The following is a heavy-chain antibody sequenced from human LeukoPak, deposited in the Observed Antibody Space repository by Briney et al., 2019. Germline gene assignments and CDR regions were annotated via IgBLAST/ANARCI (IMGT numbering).Heavy chain of an antibody. CDR1: GYTFTGYY. Sequence: GASVKVSCKASGYTFTGYYMHWVRQAPGQGLEWMGWINPNSGGTNYAQKFQDRVTMTRDTSISTAYMELSRLRSDDTAVYYCAREDYDILTGRGGVDYWGQGTLVTVSS. D-gene: IGHD3-9*01. CDR3: AREDYDILTGRGGVDY. V-gene: IGHV1-2*02. J-gene: IGHJ4*02. CDR2: INPNSGGT.